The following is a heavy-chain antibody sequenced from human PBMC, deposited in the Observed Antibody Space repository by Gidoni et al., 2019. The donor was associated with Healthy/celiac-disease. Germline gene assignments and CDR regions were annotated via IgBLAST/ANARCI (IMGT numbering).Heavy chain of an antibody. J-gene: IGHJ6*03. Sequence: HLQLQVSGPGLAKPSETLSLTCTGSGGSISSSIYHWGWIRQPPGKGRVWSGSIYYSGSTYYNTSLKSRVTISVDTSKNQFSLKLSSVTAEDTAVYYCASLYSSSSRYYYYYYMDVWGKGTTVTVSS. V-gene: IGHV4-39*01. CDR2: IYYSGST. D-gene: IGHD6-6*01. CDR3: ASLYSSSSRYYYYYYMDV. CDR1: GGSISSSIYH.